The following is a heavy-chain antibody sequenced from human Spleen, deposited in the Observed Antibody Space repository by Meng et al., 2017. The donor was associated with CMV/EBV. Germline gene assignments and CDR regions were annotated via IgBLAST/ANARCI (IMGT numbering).Heavy chain of an antibody. V-gene: IGHV4-34*01. Sequence: RQPPGKGLEGIGEINHSGSTNYNPSLKSRVTISVDTSKNQFSLKLSSVTAADTAVYYCARVDDLKYDFWSGYYTGIGYYYYYGMDVWGQGTTVTVSS. CDR2: INHSGST. CDR3: ARVDDLKYDFWSGYYTGIGYYYYYGMDV. D-gene: IGHD3-3*01. J-gene: IGHJ6*02.